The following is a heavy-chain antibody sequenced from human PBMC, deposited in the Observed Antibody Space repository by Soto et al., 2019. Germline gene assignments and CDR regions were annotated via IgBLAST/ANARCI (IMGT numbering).Heavy chain of an antibody. CDR3: ARVVVVAAHPRPYYYDSSGYPYYFDY. D-gene: IGHD3-22*01. J-gene: IGHJ4*02. CDR2: INHSGST. Sequence: SETLSLTCAVYGGSFSGYYWSWIRQPPGRGLEWIGEINHSGSTNYNPSLKSRVTISVDTSKNQFSLKLSSVTAADTAVYYCARVVVVAAHPRPYYYDSSGYPYYFDYWGQGTLVTVSS. CDR1: GGSFSGYY. V-gene: IGHV4-34*01.